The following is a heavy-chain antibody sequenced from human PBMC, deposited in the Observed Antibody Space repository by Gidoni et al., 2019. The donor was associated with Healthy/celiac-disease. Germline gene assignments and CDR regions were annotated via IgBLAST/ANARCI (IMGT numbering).Heavy chain of an antibody. CDR2: INHSGST. J-gene: IGHJ2*01. CDR3: ARVKARKGRSMTTVTTYWYFDL. V-gene: IGHV4-34*01. D-gene: IGHD4-17*01. Sequence: QVQLQQWGAGLLKPSETLSLTCAVYGGSFSGYYWSWIRRPPGKGLEWIGEINHSGSTNYNPSLKSRVAISVDTSKNQFSLKLSSVTAADTAVYYCARVKARKGRSMTTVTTYWYFDLWGRGTLVTVSS. CDR1: GGSFSGYY.